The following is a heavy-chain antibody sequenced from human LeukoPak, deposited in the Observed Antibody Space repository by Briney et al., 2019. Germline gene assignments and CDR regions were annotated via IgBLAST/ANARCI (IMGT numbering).Heavy chain of an antibody. Sequence: GGSLRLSCAASGFTFRRYEMNWVRQAPGKGLEWVSYISSSGSTIYYADSVKGRFTISRDNAKKSLYLQMNSLRAEDTAVYYCARDGIDWGYSYYHGMDVWGQGTTVTVSS. CDR2: ISSSGSTI. D-gene: IGHD7-27*01. V-gene: IGHV3-48*03. CDR1: GFTFRRYE. J-gene: IGHJ6*02. CDR3: ARDGIDWGYSYYHGMDV.